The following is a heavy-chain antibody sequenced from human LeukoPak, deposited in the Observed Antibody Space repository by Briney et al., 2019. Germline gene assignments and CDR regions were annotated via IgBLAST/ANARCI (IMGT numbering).Heavy chain of an antibody. V-gene: IGHV1-46*01. CDR3: ARNGLQVEGYYYYYMDV. CDR2: INPSGGST. Sequence: ASVKVSCKASGYTFTNYYMHWVRQAPGQGLEWMGIINPSGGSTSYAQKFQGRVTITADESTSTAYMELSSLRSEDTAVYYCARNGLQVEGYYYYYMDVWGKGTTVTVSS. D-gene: IGHD2-8*01. J-gene: IGHJ6*03. CDR1: GYTFTNYY.